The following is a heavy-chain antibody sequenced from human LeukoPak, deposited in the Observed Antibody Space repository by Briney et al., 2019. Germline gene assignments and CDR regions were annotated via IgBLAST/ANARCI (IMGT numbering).Heavy chain of an antibody. CDR2: VNSDGSGT. Sequence: PGGSLRLSCAASGFTFSDHYMDWVRQAPGKGLVWVSHVNSDGSGTDYADSVKGRFTISRDNAKNTLYLQMNSLRVEDTAVYYCVCLGLGGLSLDWGQGTLVTVSS. D-gene: IGHD3-16*01. CDR1: GFTFSDHY. CDR3: VCLGLGGLSLD. J-gene: IGHJ4*02. V-gene: IGHV3-74*01.